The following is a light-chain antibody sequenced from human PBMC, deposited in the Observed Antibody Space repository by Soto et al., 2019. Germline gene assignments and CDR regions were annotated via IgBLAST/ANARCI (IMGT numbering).Light chain of an antibody. Sequence: EIVLTQSPGTLSLSPGERATLSCRASQSVRSSYLAWYQQKPGPAPRLLIYGASSRATGIPDRFSGSGSGTGFSLTISRLEPEDFSVDYCQQYGSSPLAFGGGTKVEIK. CDR3: QQYGSSPLA. CDR1: QSVRSSY. V-gene: IGKV3-20*01. CDR2: GAS. J-gene: IGKJ4*01.